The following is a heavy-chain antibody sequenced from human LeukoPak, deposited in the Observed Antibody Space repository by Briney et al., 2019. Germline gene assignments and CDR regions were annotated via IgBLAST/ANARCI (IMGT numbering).Heavy chain of an antibody. CDR3: AKVRDSSGWYYFDY. D-gene: IGHD6-19*01. CDR1: GFTFSSYA. J-gene: IGHJ4*02. Sequence: GGSLRLSCAASGFTFSSYAMSWVRQAPGEGLEWVSAISGSGGSTYYADSVKGRFTISRDNSKNTLYLQMNSLRAEDTAVYYCAKVRDSSGWYYFDYWGQGTLVTVSS. CDR2: ISGSGGST. V-gene: IGHV3-23*01.